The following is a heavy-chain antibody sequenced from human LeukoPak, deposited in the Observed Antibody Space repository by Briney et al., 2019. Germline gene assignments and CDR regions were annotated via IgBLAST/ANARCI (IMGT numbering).Heavy chain of an antibody. J-gene: IGHJ5*02. V-gene: IGHV4-61*01. CDR2: IYYSGST. CDR3: ARGRGFDP. CDR1: GGSVSSGSYY. Sequence: PSETLSLTCTVSGGSVSSGSYYWSWIRQPPGKGLEWIGYIYYSGSTNYNPSLKSRVTISVDTSKNQFSLKLSSVTAADTAVYYCARGRGFDPWGQGTLVTVSS.